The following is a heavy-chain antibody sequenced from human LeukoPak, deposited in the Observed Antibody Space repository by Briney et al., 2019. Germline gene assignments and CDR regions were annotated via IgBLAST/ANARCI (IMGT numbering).Heavy chain of an antibody. J-gene: IGHJ5*02. Sequence: GGSLRLSCAASGFTVSSNYMSWVRQAPGQGMERVSVIYSDGSTYYADSVKGRFTISRHSSKSTLYLQMNSLRADDTAVYYCARLSGCEEYWFDPWGQGTLVTVSS. CDR2: IYSDGST. CDR1: GFTVSSNY. CDR3: ARLSGCEEYWFDP. D-gene: IGHD5-12*01. V-gene: IGHV3-53*04.